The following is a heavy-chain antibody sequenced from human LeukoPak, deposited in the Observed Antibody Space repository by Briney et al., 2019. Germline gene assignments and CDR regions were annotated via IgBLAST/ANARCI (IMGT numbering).Heavy chain of an antibody. Sequence: GGSLRLSCAASGFTFSRYWMSWVRQAPGKGLEWVANIKQDGGEIYYVDSVKGRFTISRDNAKNSVYLHMNSLRAEDTAVYYCARDSGTYGYYMDVWGKGTTVTVSS. CDR1: GFTFSRYW. CDR3: ARDSGTYGYYMDV. J-gene: IGHJ6*04. CDR2: IKQDGGEI. V-gene: IGHV3-7*01. D-gene: IGHD1-26*01.